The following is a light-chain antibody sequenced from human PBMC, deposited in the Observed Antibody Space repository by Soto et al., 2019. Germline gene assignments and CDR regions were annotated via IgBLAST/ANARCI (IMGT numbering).Light chain of an antibody. CDR3: QQSYSSPRT. V-gene: IGKV1-39*01. CDR1: QGINNY. CDR2: AAS. Sequence: DIQMTQSPSSLSASVGDRVSITCQAGQGINNYLNRYQQKPGKAPKLMIYAASTLQRGVPSRFSGSGSGTDFTLTISSLQPEDFATYYCQQSYSSPRTFGQGTKVDI. J-gene: IGKJ1*01.